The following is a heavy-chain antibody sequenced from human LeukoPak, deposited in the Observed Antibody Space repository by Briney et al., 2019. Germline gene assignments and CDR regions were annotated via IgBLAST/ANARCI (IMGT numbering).Heavy chain of an antibody. D-gene: IGHD1-26*01. CDR1: GGSISSSSYY. V-gene: IGHV4-39*01. CDR2: IYYSGST. Sequence: PSETLSLTCIVSGGSISSSSYYWDWIRQPPGKGLEWVGCIYYSGSTYYNPSLKSRVTISVDTSKIQFSLKLSSVTAADTAVYYCARRWRSNREFDYWGQGTLVTVSS. J-gene: IGHJ4*02. CDR3: ARRWRSNREFDY.